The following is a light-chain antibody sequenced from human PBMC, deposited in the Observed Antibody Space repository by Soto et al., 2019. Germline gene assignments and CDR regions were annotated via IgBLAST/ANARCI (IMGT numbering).Light chain of an antibody. CDR2: EVS. J-gene: IGLJ1*01. Sequence: QSVLTQPRSVSGSPGQSVTISCTGTNNDIGGFPYVSWYQQNPGRAPKLMIYEVSNRPSGVSDRFSGSKSGNTASLTISGLQAEDEGDYYCSAYGSSSPLYVFGTGTKLTVL. V-gene: IGLV2-14*01. CDR1: NNDIGGFPY. CDR3: SAYGSSSPLYV.